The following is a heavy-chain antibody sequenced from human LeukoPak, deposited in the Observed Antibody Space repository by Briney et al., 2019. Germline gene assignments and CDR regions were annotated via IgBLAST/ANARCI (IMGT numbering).Heavy chain of an antibody. Sequence: KRGESLKISCKGSGYSFTSYWIGWVRQMPGKGLEWMGIIYPGDSDTRYSPSFQGQVTISADKSISTAYLQWSSLKASDTAMYYCARHAEGANHYNWFDPWGQGTLVTVSS. D-gene: IGHD1-26*01. CDR2: IYPGDSDT. CDR1: GYSFTSYW. CDR3: ARHAEGANHYNWFDP. V-gene: IGHV5-51*01. J-gene: IGHJ5*02.